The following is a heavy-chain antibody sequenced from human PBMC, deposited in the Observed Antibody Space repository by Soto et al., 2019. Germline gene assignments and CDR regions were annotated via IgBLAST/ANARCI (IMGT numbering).Heavy chain of an antibody. CDR3: ARVGYYYDSSGYPDAFDS. J-gene: IGHJ3*02. CDR1: RYCFNSYY. CDR2: INPSGGST. V-gene: IGHV1-46*02. Sequence: ASVKVSCQASRYCFNSYYMYLVRQEPGQVLEWMGIINPSGGSTSYAQKFQGRVTMTRDTSTSTVYMELSSLRSEDTAVYYCARVGYYYDSSGYPDAFDSLGQGTMVT. D-gene: IGHD3-22*01.